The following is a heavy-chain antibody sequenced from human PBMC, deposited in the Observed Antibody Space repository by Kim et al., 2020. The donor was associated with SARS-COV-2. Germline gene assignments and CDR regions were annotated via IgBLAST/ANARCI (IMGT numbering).Heavy chain of an antibody. CDR3: ARDDGGYSYDFYYYYGMDV. Sequence: ASVKVSCKASGYTFTSYGISWVRQAPGQGLEWMGWISAYNGNTTYAQKLQGRVTMTTDTSTSTAYMELRSLRSDDTAVYYCARDDGGYSYDFYYYYGMDVWGQGTTVTVSS. V-gene: IGHV1-18*01. CDR1: GYTFTSYG. CDR2: ISAYNGNT. D-gene: IGHD5-18*01. J-gene: IGHJ6*02.